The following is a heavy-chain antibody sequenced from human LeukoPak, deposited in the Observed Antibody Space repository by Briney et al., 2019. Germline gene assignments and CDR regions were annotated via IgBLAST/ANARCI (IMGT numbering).Heavy chain of an antibody. CDR2: INPSGGST. D-gene: IGHD3-9*01. CDR3: ARDLGVLRYFAA. J-gene: IGHJ4*02. V-gene: IGHV1-46*01. CDR1: GYTFTSYY. Sequence: ASVKVSCKASGYTFTSYYMHWVRQAPGQGLEWMGIINPSGGSTSYAQKFQGRVTITADKSTSTAYMELSSLRSEDTAVYYCARDLGVLRYFAAWGQGTLVTVSS.